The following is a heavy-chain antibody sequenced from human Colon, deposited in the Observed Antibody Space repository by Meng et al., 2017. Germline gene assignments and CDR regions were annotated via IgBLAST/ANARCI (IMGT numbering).Heavy chain of an antibody. CDR3: ARVRRSGDDFDY. CDR2: IYYSGST. D-gene: IGHD1-26*01. V-gene: IGHV4-31*01. J-gene: IGHJ4*02. Sequence: VHRNELGPGLVRPSQTSCLTCSVCGGSISTVGSYWSWIRQLPGKGLEWIGYIYYSGSTYHNPSLRSLVSISVDPSKNQFSLRLTSVTAADTAVYYCARVRRSGDDFDYWGQGTLVTVSS. CDR1: GGSISTVGSY.